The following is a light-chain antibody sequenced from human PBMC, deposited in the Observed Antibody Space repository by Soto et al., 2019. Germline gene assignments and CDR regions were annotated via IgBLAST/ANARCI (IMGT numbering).Light chain of an antibody. J-gene: IGKJ1*01. CDR1: QSVSSR. CDR3: QQYYNWPPTWT. Sequence: DIVMTQSPATLSVSPGERATLSCRASQSVSSRVAWYQQKAGQAPRLLIYDASSRATGVPARFSGSGSGTEFSLAISSLQSEDFAVYYCQQYYNWPPTWTFGQGTKVEIK. V-gene: IGKV3-15*01. CDR2: DAS.